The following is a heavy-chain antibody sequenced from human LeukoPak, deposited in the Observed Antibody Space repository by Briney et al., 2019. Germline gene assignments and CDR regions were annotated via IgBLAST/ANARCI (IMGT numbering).Heavy chain of an antibody. V-gene: IGHV5-51*01. CDR2: IYPGDSDT. D-gene: IGHD4-23*01. J-gene: IGHJ4*02. Sequence: RGESLKISCKGSGYSFTSYWIGWVRQMPGKGLEWMGIIYPGDSDTRYSPSFQGQVTISADKSISTAYLQWSSLKASDTAMYYCARHLYGGKAGGYFDYWGQGTLVTVSS. CDR1: GYSFTSYW. CDR3: ARHLYGGKAGGYFDY.